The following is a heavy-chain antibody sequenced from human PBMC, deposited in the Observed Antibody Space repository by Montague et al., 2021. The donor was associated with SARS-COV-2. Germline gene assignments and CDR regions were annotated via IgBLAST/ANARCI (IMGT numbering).Heavy chain of an antibody. V-gene: IGHV4-61*02. CDR1: GGSISSGSYY. J-gene: IGHJ4*02. D-gene: IGHD2-21*01. CDR2: VYTSGST. Sequence: TLSLTCTVSGGSISSGSYYWSWIRQPAGKGLEWIGRVYTSGSTNYNPSLKSRVTISVDTSRNQFSLRLSSVTAADTAMYYCAGAAIYGCNGFDCFDFWGQGVLVTVSS. CDR3: AGAAIYGCNGFDCFDF.